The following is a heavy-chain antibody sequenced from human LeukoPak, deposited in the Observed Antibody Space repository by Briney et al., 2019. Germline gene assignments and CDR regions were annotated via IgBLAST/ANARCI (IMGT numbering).Heavy chain of an antibody. CDR2: ISSSSYI. D-gene: IGHD3-22*01. Sequence: PGGSLRLSCAASGFTFSSYSMNWVRQAPGKGLEWVSSISSSSYIYYADSVKGRFTISRDNAKNSLYLQMNSLRAEDTAVYYCARDQRNYYDSSGYLDQNDYWGQGTLVTVSS. J-gene: IGHJ4*02. CDR1: GFTFSSYS. CDR3: ARDQRNYYDSSGYLDQNDY. V-gene: IGHV3-21*01.